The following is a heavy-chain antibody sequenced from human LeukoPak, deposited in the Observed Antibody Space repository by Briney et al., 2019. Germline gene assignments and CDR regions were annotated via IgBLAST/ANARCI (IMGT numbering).Heavy chain of an antibody. Sequence: PSETLSLTCTVSGGSISSGSYYWGWIRQPPGKGLEWIGNIYYSGNTYYNPSLKSRVTISVDTSKNQFSLKLRSVTAADTAMYYCARQGYADFSSRPFDYWGQGTLVTVSS. D-gene: IGHD4-17*01. V-gene: IGHV4-39*01. J-gene: IGHJ4*02. CDR2: IYYSGNT. CDR3: ARQGYADFSSRPFDY. CDR1: GGSISSGSYY.